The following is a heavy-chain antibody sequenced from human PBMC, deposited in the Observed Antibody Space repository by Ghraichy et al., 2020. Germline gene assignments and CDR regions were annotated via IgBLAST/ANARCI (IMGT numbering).Heavy chain of an antibody. CDR3: ARGHRGLDY. J-gene: IGHJ4*02. CDR2: IDKSGSPL. Sequence: GGSLRLSCVASGLTFSDYYMSWIRQAPGKGLEWVSYIDKSGSPLYYADSVKGRFTISRDNAMNSLYLQMNSLRAEDMAVYYSARGHRGLDYWGQGTLVTVSS. CDR1: GLTFSDYY. V-gene: IGHV3-11*01. D-gene: IGHD5-24*01.